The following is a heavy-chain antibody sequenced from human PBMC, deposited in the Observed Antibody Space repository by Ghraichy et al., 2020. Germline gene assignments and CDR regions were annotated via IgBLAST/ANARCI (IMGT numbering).Heavy chain of an antibody. CDR2: INSDGSST. Sequence: GESLNISCAASGFTFSSYWMHWVRQAPGKGLVWVSRINSDGSSTSYADSVKGRFTISRDNAKNTLYLQMNSLRAEDTAVYYCARDWLGRPNSFDYWGQGTLVTVSS. J-gene: IGHJ4*02. CDR3: ARDWLGRPNSFDY. CDR1: GFTFSSYW. D-gene: IGHD3-10*01. V-gene: IGHV3-74*01.